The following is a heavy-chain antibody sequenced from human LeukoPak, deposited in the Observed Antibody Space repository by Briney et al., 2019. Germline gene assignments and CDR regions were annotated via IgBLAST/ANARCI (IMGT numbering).Heavy chain of an antibody. Sequence: RGSLRLSCAASGFTFSSYAMSWVRQAPGKGLEWVSAISGSGGSTYYADSVKGRFTISRDNSKNTLYLQMNSLRAEDTAVYYCAKEGDPNYDSSGYHHRGQGTLVTVSS. CDR3: AKEGDPNYDSSGYHH. V-gene: IGHV3-23*01. J-gene: IGHJ4*02. CDR1: GFTFSSYA. D-gene: IGHD3-22*01. CDR2: ISGSGGST.